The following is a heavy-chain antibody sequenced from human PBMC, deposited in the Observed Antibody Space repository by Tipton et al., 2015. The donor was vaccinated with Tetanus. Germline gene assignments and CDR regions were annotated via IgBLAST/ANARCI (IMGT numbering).Heavy chain of an antibody. CDR1: GGSITSSTYY. D-gene: IGHD2/OR15-2a*01. Sequence: TLSLTCTVSGGSITSSTYYWGWIRQPPGKGLEWIGTFYSGGSIFYNPSFKSRATISVDTPKNQISLRLTSVASADTAVYHCTRHSSWFDPWGQGTLVTVSS. CDR2: FYSGGSI. J-gene: IGHJ5*02. CDR3: TRHSSWFDP. V-gene: IGHV4-39*01.